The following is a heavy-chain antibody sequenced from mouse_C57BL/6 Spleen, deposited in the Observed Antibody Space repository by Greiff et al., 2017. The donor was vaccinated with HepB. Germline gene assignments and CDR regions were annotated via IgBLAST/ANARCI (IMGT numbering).Heavy chain of an antibody. V-gene: IGHV1-69*01. CDR3: ARDGNWFAY. J-gene: IGHJ3*01. CDR2: IDPSDSYT. Sequence: VQLQQSGAELVMPGASVKLSCKASGYTFTSYWMHWVKQRPGQGLEWIGEIDPSDSYTNYNQKFKGKSTLTVDKSSSTAYMQLSSLTSEDSAVYYCARDGNWFAYWGQGTLVTVSA. D-gene: IGHD2-1*01. CDR1: GYTFTSYW.